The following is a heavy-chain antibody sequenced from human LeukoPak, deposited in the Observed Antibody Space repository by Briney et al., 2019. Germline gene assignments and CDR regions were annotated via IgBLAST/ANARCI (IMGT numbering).Heavy chain of an antibody. Sequence: GGSLRLSCAGSGFTFSSDSMNWVRQAPGKGLEWVSYISSGNTKHYVDSVKGRFTISRDNAKNSVYLQMNSLRNEDTAVYYCARDLTSVPTRWGQGTLVTVSS. CDR2: ISSGNTK. V-gene: IGHV3-48*02. J-gene: IGHJ4*02. CDR3: ARDLTSVPTR. D-gene: IGHD4-17*01. CDR1: GFTFSSDS.